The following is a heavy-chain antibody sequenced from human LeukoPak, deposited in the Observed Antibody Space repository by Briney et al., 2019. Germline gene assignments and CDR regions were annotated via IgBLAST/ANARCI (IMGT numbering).Heavy chain of an antibody. V-gene: IGHV4-59*01. J-gene: IGHJ4*02. CDR2: VYYSGST. CDR1: GGSINSYY. Sequence: SETLSLTCIVSGGSINSYYWSWIRQPPGKGLEWIGYVYYSGSTSYNPSLKRRVTISVDTSKNQFSLKLSSMTAADTAVYYCARHPYSSRWFDYWGQGTLVTVSS. D-gene: IGHD6-13*01. CDR3: ARHPYSSRWFDY.